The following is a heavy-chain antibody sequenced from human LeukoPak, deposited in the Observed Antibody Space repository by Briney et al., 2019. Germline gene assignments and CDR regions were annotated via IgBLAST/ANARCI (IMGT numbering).Heavy chain of an antibody. D-gene: IGHD1-26*01. CDR1: GASVSSASY. V-gene: IGHV4-61*01. Sequence: SETLSLTCTVSGASVSSASYWTWIQQPPGKGVEWIAHIYNGVNTNYNPSLKSRVTISVDTSKNQFSLRLNSVTAADTAVYYCARSRAFNSGAFDPWGQGSLVTVSS. CDR3: ARSRAFNSGAFDP. CDR2: IYNGVNT. J-gene: IGHJ5*02.